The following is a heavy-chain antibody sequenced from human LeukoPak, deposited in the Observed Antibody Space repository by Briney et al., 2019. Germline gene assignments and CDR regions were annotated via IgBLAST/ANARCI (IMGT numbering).Heavy chain of an antibody. Sequence: GGSLRLSCAASGFTFDDYAMHWVRQAPGKGLEWVSGISWNSGSTYYADSVKGRFTISRDNSKNTLYLQMNSLRAEDTAVYYCARDGLYSSGFPPDWGQGTLVTVSS. CDR1: GFTFDDYA. CDR3: ARDGLYSSGFPPD. V-gene: IGHV3-9*01. CDR2: ISWNSGST. D-gene: IGHD6-19*01. J-gene: IGHJ4*02.